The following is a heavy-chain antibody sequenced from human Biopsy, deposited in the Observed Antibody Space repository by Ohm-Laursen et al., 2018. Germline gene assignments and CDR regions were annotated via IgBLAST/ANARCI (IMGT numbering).Heavy chain of an antibody. Sequence: ESSVTVSCKASGYTFNDYFIHWVRQSPGQGLEWMGWVHPNSGATNSAEKFRGRVTLTRDTSIGAVYIELRRLKSDDAAVYYCARDRMTDVFGGPTRTDVFDSWGQGTLVTVSS. D-gene: IGHD3-10*01. V-gene: IGHV1-2*02. CDR3: ARDRMTDVFGGPTRTDVFDS. CDR1: GYTFNDYF. J-gene: IGHJ4*02. CDR2: VHPNSGAT.